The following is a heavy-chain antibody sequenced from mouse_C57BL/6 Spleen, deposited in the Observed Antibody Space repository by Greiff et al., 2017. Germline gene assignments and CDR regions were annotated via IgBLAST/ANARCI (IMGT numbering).Heavy chain of an antibody. CDR1: GYTFTSYW. CDR3: VLYYYGRVYAMDY. Sequence: QVQLQQPGAELVRPGSSVKLSCKASGYTFTSYWMHWVKQRPIQGLEWIGNIDPSDSETHYNQKFKDKATLTVDKSSSTAYMQLKSLTSEDSAVYYCVLYYYGRVYAMDYWGQGTSVTVSS. D-gene: IGHD1-1*01. J-gene: IGHJ4*01. V-gene: IGHV1-52*01. CDR2: IDPSDSET.